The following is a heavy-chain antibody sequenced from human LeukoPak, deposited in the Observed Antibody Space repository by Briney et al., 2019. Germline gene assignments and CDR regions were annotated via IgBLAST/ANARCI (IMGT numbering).Heavy chain of an antibody. Sequence: ASVKVSCKASGYTFTGYYMHWVRQAPGQGLEWMGRINPNSGGTNYAQKFQGRVTMTRDTSISTAYMELSRLRSDDTAVYYCARERVGATDVVDYWGQGTLVTVSS. V-gene: IGHV1-2*06. CDR1: GYTFTGYY. CDR2: INPNSGGT. J-gene: IGHJ4*02. D-gene: IGHD1-26*01. CDR3: ARERVGATDVVDY.